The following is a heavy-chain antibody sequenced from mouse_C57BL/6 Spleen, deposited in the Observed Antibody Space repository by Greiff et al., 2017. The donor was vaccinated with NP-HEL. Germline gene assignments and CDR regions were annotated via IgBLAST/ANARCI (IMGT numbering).Heavy chain of an antibody. CDR1: GFNIKDYY. V-gene: IGHV14-1*01. CDR2: IDPEDGDT. CDR3: TPIYYYGSSYAMDY. J-gene: IGHJ4*01. D-gene: IGHD1-1*01. Sequence: SGAELVRPGASVKLSCTASGFNIKDYYMHWVKQRPEQGLEWIGRIDPEDGDTEYAPKFQGKATMTADTSSNTAYLQLSSLTSEDTAVYYCTPIYYYGSSYAMDYWGQGTSVTVSS.